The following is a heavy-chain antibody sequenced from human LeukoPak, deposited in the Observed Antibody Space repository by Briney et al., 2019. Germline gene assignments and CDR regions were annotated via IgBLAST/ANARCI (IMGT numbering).Heavy chain of an antibody. V-gene: IGHV7-4-1*02. D-gene: IGHD3-10*01. CDR3: ARDLEYGSGSYYKLGKDFDY. J-gene: IGHJ4*02. Sequence: GASVKVSCKASGYTFTSYAMNWVRQAPGQGLEWMGWINTNTGNPTYAQGFTGRFVFSLDTSVSTAYLQISSLKAEDTAAYYCARDLEYGSGSYYKLGKDFDYWGQGTLVTVSS. CDR2: INTNTGNP. CDR1: GYTFTSYA.